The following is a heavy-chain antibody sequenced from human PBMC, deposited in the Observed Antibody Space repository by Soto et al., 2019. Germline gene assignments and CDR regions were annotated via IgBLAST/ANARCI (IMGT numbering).Heavy chain of an antibody. Sequence: QVQLQESGPGLVKPSETLSLTCTVSGGSISSYYWSWIRQPAGKGLEWIGRIYTSGSTNYNPSLKGRVTMSVDTSKNQFSLKLSSVTAADTAVYYCARDGYKKEVGYFDYWGQGTLVTVSS. CDR2: IYTSGST. V-gene: IGHV4-4*07. J-gene: IGHJ4*02. D-gene: IGHD5-12*01. CDR3: ARDGYKKEVGYFDY. CDR1: GGSISSYY.